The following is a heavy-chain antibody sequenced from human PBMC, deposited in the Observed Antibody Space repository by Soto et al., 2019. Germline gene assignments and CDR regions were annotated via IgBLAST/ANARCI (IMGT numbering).Heavy chain of an antibody. V-gene: IGHV4-39*01. CDR3: ARLVGFLGLCWFDP. D-gene: IGHD2-21*01. CDR1: GGSISSSSYY. J-gene: IGHJ5*02. Sequence: SETLSLTCTVSGGSISSSSYYWGWIRQPPGKGLEWIGSIYYSGSTYYNPSLKSRVTISVDTSKNQFSLKLSSVTAADTAVYYCARLVGFLGLCWFDPWCQGTLVTVSS. CDR2: IYYSGST.